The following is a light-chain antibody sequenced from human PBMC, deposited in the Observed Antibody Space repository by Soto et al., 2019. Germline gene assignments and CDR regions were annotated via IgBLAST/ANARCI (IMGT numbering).Light chain of an antibody. J-gene: IGKJ5*01. Sequence: EIVLTQAPATLSLFPGERATLSCRASQSVSSYLAWYQQKPGQAPRLLIHDASNRATGIPARFSGSGSGTDFTLTISSLEPEDFAVYYCQQRSNWPLTFGHGTRLEIK. CDR3: QQRSNWPLT. V-gene: IGKV3-11*01. CDR1: QSVSSY. CDR2: DAS.